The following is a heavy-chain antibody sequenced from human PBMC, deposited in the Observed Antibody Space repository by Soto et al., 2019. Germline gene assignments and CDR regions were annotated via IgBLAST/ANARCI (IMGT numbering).Heavy chain of an antibody. CDR1: GGSFSGYY. J-gene: IGHJ4*02. V-gene: IGHV4-34*01. CDR3: ARVRRGSTGDY. CDR2: IHPSGST. D-gene: IGHD1-26*01. Sequence: PSETLSLTCAVYGGSFSGYYWTWIRQPPGKGLEWIGEIHPSGSTNYNPSLKSRVTISADTSKNQFSLKLSSVTAADTAVYYCARVRRGSTGDYWGQGTLVTVSS.